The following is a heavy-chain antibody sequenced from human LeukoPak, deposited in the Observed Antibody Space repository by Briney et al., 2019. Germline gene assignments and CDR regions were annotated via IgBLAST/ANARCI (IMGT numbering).Heavy chain of an antibody. J-gene: IGHJ4*02. CDR1: GFGFSGYG. CDR3: AKGANTAMVSSYFDY. Sequence: GGSLRLSCAASGFGFSGYGMHWVRQAPGKGLEWVAFIRYDGSNKYYADSVKGRFTISRDNSKNTLYLQMNSLRAEDTAVYYCAKGANTAMVSSYFDYWGQGTLVTVSS. D-gene: IGHD5-18*01. CDR2: IRYDGSNK. V-gene: IGHV3-30*02.